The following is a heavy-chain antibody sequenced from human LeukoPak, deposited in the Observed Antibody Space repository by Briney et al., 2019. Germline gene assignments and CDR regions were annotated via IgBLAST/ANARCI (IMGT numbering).Heavy chain of an antibody. CDR3: ARRTPNTLPYGLDV. J-gene: IGHJ6*02. CDR1: GFTFSAYT. CDR2: IRSSGSTI. D-gene: IGHD1/OR15-1a*01. Sequence: GRSLRLSCAASGFTFSAYTMNWVRQAPGRGLEWVSYIRSSGSTIYYADSVKGRFTISRDSATNLLFLQMDSLRDEDTAVYFCARRTPNTLPYGLDVWGQGTTVIVSS. V-gene: IGHV3-48*02.